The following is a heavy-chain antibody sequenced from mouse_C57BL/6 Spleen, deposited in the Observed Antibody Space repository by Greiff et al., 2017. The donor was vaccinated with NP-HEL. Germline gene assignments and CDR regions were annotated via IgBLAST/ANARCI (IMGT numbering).Heavy chain of an antibody. CDR2: INPNNGGT. CDR1: GYTFTDYY. D-gene: IGHD1-1*01. V-gene: IGHV1-26*01. Sequence: VQLQQSGPELVKPGASVKISCKASGYTFTDYYMNWVKQSHGKSLEWIGDINPNNGGTSYNQKFKGKATLTVDKSSSTAYMELRSLTSEDSAVYYCGYYYGSSYGAYWGQGTLVTVSA. J-gene: IGHJ3*01. CDR3: GYYYGSSYGAY.